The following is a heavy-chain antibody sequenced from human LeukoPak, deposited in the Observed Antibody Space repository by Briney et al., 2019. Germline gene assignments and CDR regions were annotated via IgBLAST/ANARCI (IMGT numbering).Heavy chain of an antibody. V-gene: IGHV3-48*01. J-gene: IGHJ4*02. Sequence: PGGSLRLSCVASGFPLSSYSINWIRQAPGKGLEWVSYISSSSGNIYYLDSVQGRFTVSRDNDRNSLFLQIDSPTAEDTAVYFCVRVKGTYFDYWGQGALVTVSS. CDR1: GFPLSSYS. CDR2: ISSSSGNI. D-gene: IGHD1-1*01. CDR3: VRVKGTYFDY.